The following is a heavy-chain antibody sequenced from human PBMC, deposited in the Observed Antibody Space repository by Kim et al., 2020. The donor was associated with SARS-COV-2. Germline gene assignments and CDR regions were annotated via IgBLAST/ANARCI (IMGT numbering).Heavy chain of an antibody. D-gene: IGHD5-18*01. J-gene: IGHJ4*02. V-gene: IGHV3-23*01. CDR3: AKEGGVYSYALVPLDY. Sequence: VKGRFTISRDNAKNTLYLQMNSLRAEDTAVYYCAKEGGVYSYALVPLDYWGQGTLVTVSS.